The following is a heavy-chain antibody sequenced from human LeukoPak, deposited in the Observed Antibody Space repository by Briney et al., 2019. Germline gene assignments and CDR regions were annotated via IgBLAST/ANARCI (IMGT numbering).Heavy chain of an antibody. CDR3: AKDRVKDYYDSSGCVDY. V-gene: IGHV3-23*01. CDR1: GFTFSTYA. Sequence: GGSLRLSCVASGFTFSTYAMSWVRQAPGKGLEWVSTINDSGGTSYYADSVKGRFTISRDNSKNTLYLQMNSLRAEDTAVYYCAKDRVKDYYDSSGCVDYWGQGTLVTVSS. J-gene: IGHJ4*02. CDR2: INDSGGTS. D-gene: IGHD3-22*01.